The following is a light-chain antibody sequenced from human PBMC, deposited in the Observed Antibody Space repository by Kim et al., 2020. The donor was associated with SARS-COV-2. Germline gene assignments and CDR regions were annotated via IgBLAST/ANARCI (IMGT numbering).Light chain of an antibody. CDR2: EVS. Sequence: PGQSVTISCTGTSSDVGGYNYVSWYQHHPGKAPKLMIYEVSKRPSGVTDRFSGSKSGNTASLTVSGLQADDEADYYCSSFAGSIYVFGTGTKVTVL. CDR3: SSFAGSIYV. V-gene: IGLV2-8*01. J-gene: IGLJ1*01. CDR1: SSDVGGYNY.